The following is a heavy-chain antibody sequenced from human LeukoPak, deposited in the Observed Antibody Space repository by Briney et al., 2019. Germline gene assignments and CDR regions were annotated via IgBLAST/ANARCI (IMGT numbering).Heavy chain of an antibody. V-gene: IGHV4-59*08. Sequence: SETLSLACTVSGGSIRSYYWSWIRQPPGKGLEWIGCFFFGGSTDYNPSLQSRVTISVDTSKNQLSLRVSSVTASDTAVYYCARRRYISGQIDYWGQGTLVTVSS. CDR3: ARRRYISGQIDY. CDR2: FFFGGST. D-gene: IGHD6-19*01. J-gene: IGHJ4*02. CDR1: GGSIRSYY.